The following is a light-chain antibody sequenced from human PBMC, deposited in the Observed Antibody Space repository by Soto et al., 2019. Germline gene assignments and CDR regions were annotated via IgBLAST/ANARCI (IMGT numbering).Light chain of an antibody. CDR3: QQYGSSSWT. J-gene: IGKJ1*01. Sequence: GLTQSPGTLSLSPGERATLSCRASQSVSSSYLAWYQQKPGQAPRLLIYGTSSRATGIPDRFSGSGSGTDFTLTISRLEPEDFAVYYCQQYGSSSWTFGQGTKVDIK. CDR2: GTS. CDR1: QSVSSSY. V-gene: IGKV3-20*01.